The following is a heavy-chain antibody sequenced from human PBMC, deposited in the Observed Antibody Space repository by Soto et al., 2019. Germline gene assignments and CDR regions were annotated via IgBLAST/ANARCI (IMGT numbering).Heavy chain of an antibody. CDR3: ARESGYSYGYYFDY. Sequence: GGSLRLSCAASGFTFSSYAMHWVRQAPGKGLEWVAVISYDGSNKYYADSVKGRFTISRDNSKNTLYLQMNSLRAEDTAVYYCARESGYSYGYYFDYWGQGTLVTVSS. D-gene: IGHD5-18*01. CDR1: GFTFSSYA. V-gene: IGHV3-30*04. CDR2: ISYDGSNK. J-gene: IGHJ4*02.